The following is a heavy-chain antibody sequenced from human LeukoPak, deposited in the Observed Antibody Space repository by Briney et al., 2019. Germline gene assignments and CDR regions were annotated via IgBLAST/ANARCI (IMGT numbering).Heavy chain of an antibody. J-gene: IGHJ4*02. CDR1: GGSISSSSYY. CDR3: ARVGSSSHPTFDY. CDR2: IYYSGST. V-gene: IGHV4-39*07. Sequence: PSETLSLTCTVSGGSISSSSYYWGWIRQPPGKGLEWIGSIYYSGSTYYNPSLKSRVTISLDTSKNQFSLKLSSVTAADTAVYYCARVGSSSHPTFDYWGQGTLVTVSS. D-gene: IGHD6-6*01.